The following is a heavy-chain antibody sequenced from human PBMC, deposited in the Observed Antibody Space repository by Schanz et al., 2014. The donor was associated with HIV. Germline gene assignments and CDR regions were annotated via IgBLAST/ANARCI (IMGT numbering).Heavy chain of an antibody. Sequence: VQLVESGGGLVQPGRSLRLSCIASGFTFDDCAMHWVRQLPGKGLEWVSGISWSGRNVGYADSVRCRFTISRDNGKNSLYLQINSLRTDDTGLDHCVKGYYYGGDRDLDYRGQGVLVIVSS. V-gene: IGHV3-9*01. CDR3: VKGYYYGGDRDLDY. D-gene: IGHD3-22*01. CDR2: ISWSGRNV. J-gene: IGHJ4*02. CDR1: GFTFDDCA.